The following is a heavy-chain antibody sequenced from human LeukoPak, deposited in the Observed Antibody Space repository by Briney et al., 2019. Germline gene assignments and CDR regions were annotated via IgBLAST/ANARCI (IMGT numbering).Heavy chain of an antibody. CDR3: ARDEGVLRFLEY. Sequence: PSQTLSLTCTVSGDSISSASYYWSWIRQPAGKGLEWIGRIYTSGSTNYNPSLKSRVIMSLDASRNQFSLRLTSVTAADTAVYFCARDEGVLRFLEYWGQGIQVTVSS. CDR2: IYTSGST. J-gene: IGHJ4*02. D-gene: IGHD3-3*01. V-gene: IGHV4-61*02. CDR1: GDSISSASYY.